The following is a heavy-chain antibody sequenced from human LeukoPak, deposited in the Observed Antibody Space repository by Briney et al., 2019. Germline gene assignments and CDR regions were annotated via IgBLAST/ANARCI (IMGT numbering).Heavy chain of an antibody. CDR3: ARHVHYCSGGSCYFDY. D-gene: IGHD2-15*01. CDR2: IYPGDSDT. Sequence: GESLKISCKGSGYSFTSYWIGWVRQMPGKGLEWMGIIYPGDSDTRYSPSFQGQVTISADKSISTAYLQWSSLKASDTAIYYCARHVHYCSGGSCYFDYWGQGTLVTVSS. J-gene: IGHJ4*02. CDR1: GYSFTSYW. V-gene: IGHV5-51*01.